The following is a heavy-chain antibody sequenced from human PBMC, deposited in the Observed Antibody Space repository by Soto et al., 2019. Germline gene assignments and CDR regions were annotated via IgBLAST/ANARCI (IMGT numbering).Heavy chain of an antibody. CDR2: IWNDGSEE. D-gene: IGHD3-22*01. Sequence: PGGSLRLSCAASGFTFSSYGMHWVRQAPGRGLEWVAIIWNDGSEEYYADSVKGRFTISRDNSKNTLYLQLRNLRAEDSAVYFCARDQTDSGGYSDSWGQGTLVTVSS. CDR3: ARDQTDSGGYSDS. J-gene: IGHJ4*02. V-gene: IGHV3-33*08. CDR1: GFTFSSYG.